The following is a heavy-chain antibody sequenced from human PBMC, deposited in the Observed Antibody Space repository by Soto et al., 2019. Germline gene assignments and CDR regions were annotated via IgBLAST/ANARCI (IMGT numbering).Heavy chain of an antibody. J-gene: IGHJ6*02. V-gene: IGHV4-4*02. D-gene: IGHD1-26*01. CDR3: AKVSGSYYYGMDV. Sequence: SETLSLTCAVSGGSISSSNWWSWVRQPPGKGLEWIGEIYHSGSTNYNPSLKSRVTISVDKSKNQFSLKLSSVTAADTAVYYCAKVSGSYYYGMDVWGQGITVTVSS. CDR2: IYHSGST. CDR1: GGSISSSNW.